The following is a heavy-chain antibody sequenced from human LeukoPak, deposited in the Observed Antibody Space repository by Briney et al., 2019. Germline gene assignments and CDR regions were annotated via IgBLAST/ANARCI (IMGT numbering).Heavy chain of an antibody. CDR3: ARGWLHFDY. CDR2: INHSGST. D-gene: IGHD5-12*01. Sequence: PSETLSLTCAVYGGSFSGYYWSWIRQPPGKGLEWIGEINHSGSTNYNPSLKSRVTISVDTSKNQLSLKLSSVTAADTAVYYCARGWLHFDYWGQGTLVTVSS. V-gene: IGHV4-34*01. CDR1: GGSFSGYY. J-gene: IGHJ4*02.